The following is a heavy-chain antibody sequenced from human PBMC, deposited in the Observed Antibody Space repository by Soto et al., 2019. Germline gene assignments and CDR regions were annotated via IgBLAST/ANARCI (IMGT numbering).Heavy chain of an antibody. V-gene: IGHV4-39*01. D-gene: IGHD5-12*01. CDR1: GGSISSSSYY. J-gene: IGHJ4*02. CDR3: ARHPPLSGYDY. CDR2: IYYSGST. Sequence: SETLSLTCTVSGGSISSSSYYWGWIRQPPGKGLEWIGSIYYSGSTYYNPSLKSRVTISVDTSKNQFSLKLSSVTAADTAVYYCARHPPLSGYDYWGQGTLVTVSS.